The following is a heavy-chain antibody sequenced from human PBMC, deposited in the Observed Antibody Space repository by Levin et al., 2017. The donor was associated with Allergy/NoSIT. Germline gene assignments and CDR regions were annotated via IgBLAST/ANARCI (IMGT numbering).Heavy chain of an antibody. CDR3: AKLSEPD. CDR1: GFTFSNYA. Sequence: PGGSLRLSCAASGFTFSNYAMSWVRQAPGKGLEWVSTITSSGAATHYADSVKGRFTISRDNSKDTLYLQVNSLRAEDTAIYYCAKLSEPDWGQGTLVTVSS. V-gene: IGHV3-23*01. J-gene: IGHJ4*02. CDR2: ITSSGAAT.